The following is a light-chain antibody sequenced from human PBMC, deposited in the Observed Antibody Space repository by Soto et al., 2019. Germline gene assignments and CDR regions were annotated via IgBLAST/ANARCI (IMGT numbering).Light chain of an antibody. CDR3: QQYGSSALT. V-gene: IGKV3-20*01. CDR2: GAS. CDR1: QSVSSSY. J-gene: IGKJ4*02. Sequence: EIVLTQSPGTLSLSPGERATLSCRASQSVSSSYLAWYQQKPGQAPRLLIYGASSRATGIPDRFSGSGSGTDLTLTISRLAPEDFAVYYCQQYGSSALTFGGGTKVEIK.